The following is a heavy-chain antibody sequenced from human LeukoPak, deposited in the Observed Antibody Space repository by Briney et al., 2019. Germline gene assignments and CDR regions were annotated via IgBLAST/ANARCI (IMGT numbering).Heavy chain of an antibody. J-gene: IGHJ4*02. CDR1: GYTFTGYY. CDR2: INPNSGGT. CDR3: AREGLSGYYFDY. D-gene: IGHD3-10*01. Sequence: GASVKVSCKSSGYTFTGYYMHWVRQAPGQGLEWMGWINPNSGGTNYAQKLQGRVTMTRDTSISTAYMELSRLRSDDTAVYYCAREGLSGYYFDYWGQGTLVTVSS. V-gene: IGHV1-2*02.